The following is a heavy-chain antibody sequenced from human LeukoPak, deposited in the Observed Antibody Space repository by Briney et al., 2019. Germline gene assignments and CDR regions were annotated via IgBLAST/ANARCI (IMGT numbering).Heavy chain of an antibody. CDR2: INHSGST. D-gene: IGHD6-6*01. Sequence: SETLSLTCAVYGGSFSGYYWSWIRQPPGKGLEWIGEINHSGSTNYNPSLKSRVTISVDTSKNQFSLKLSSVTAADTAVYYCARGKGVGQLVLSTDYYYMDVWGKGTTATVSS. CDR1: GGSFSGYY. CDR3: ARGKGVGQLVLSTDYYYMDV. J-gene: IGHJ6*03. V-gene: IGHV4-34*01.